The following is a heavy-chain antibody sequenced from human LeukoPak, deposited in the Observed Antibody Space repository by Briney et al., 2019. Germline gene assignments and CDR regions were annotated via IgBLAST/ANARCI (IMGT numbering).Heavy chain of an antibody. V-gene: IGHV3-7*05. D-gene: IGHD2-8*01. CDR1: GFTFSRNW. CDR2: IKQDGSEK. J-gene: IGHJ3*02. Sequence: GGSLRLSCAASGFTFSRNWMSWVRQAPVKGLEWVANIKQDGSEKHYVDSVKGRFTISRDNAKNSLYLQMNTLRAEDTAVYYCARIGVYGDTFDIWGQGTTVTVSS. CDR3: ARIGVYGDTFDI.